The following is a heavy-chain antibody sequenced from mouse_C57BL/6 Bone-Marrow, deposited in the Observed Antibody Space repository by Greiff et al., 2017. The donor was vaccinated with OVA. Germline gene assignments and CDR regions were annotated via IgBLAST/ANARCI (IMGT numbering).Heavy chain of an antibody. CDR1: GFTFSDYG. CDR2: ISSGSSTI. CDR3: ARDDYYGSYWYLDV. D-gene: IGHD1-1*01. Sequence: EVQLVESGGGLVKPGGSLKLSCAASGFTFSDYGMHWVRQAPEKGLEWVAYISSGSSTIYYADTVKGRFTISRDNAKNTLFLQMTSLRSEDTAMYYCARDDYYGSYWYLDVWGTGTTVTVSS. V-gene: IGHV5-17*01. J-gene: IGHJ1*03.